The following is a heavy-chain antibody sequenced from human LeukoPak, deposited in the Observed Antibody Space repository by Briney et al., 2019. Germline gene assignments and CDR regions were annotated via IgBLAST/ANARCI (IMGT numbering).Heavy chain of an antibody. D-gene: IGHD4-17*01. V-gene: IGHV3-23*01. CDR2: ISGSGGST. CDR1: GFTFSSYA. CDR3: AKIGDYVGYCQH. Sequence: PGGSLRLSCAASGFTFSSYAMSWLRQAPGKGLEWFSAISGSGGSTYYADSVKGRFTISRDNSKNTLYLQMNSLRAEDKAVYYCAKIGDYVGYCQHWGQGTLVTVSS. J-gene: IGHJ1*01.